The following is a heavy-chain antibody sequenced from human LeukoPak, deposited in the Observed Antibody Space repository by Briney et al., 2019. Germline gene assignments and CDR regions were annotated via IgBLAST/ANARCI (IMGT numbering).Heavy chain of an antibody. D-gene: IGHD5-18*01. CDR1: GFTFSSYE. CDR3: ARDSWIQVWTQIDY. Sequence: SGGSLRLSCAASGFTFSSYEMNWVRQAPGKGLEWVSYISSSGSTIYYADSVKGRFTISRDNAKNSLYLQMSSLRAEDTAVYYRARDSWIQVWTQIDYWGQGTLVTVSS. J-gene: IGHJ4*02. CDR2: ISSSGSTI. V-gene: IGHV3-48*03.